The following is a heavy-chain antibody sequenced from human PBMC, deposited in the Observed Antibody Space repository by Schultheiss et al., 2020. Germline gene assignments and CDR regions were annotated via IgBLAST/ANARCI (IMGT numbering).Heavy chain of an antibody. V-gene: IGHV3-30-3*01. D-gene: IGHD2-2*01. Sequence: GGSLRLSCAASGFTFSSYAMSWVRQAPGKGLEWVAVISYDGSNKYYADSVKGRFTISRDNSKNTLYLQMNSLRAEDTAVYFCARTRMLWNLDDAFDIWGQGTMVTVSS. J-gene: IGHJ3*02. CDR1: GFTFSSYA. CDR2: ISYDGSNK. CDR3: ARTRMLWNLDDAFDI.